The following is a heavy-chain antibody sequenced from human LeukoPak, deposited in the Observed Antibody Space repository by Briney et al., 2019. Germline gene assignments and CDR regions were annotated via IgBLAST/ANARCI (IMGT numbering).Heavy chain of an antibody. CDR1: GFTFSNAW. CDR2: ISSSSSSI. CDR3: ARDQGSGWWAY. V-gene: IGHV3-21*01. J-gene: IGHJ4*02. Sequence: PGGSLRLSCAASGFTFSNAWMSWVRQAPGKGLEWVSFISSSSSSIYYADSVKGRFTISRDNAKNSLYLQVNSLRAEDTAVYYCARDQGSGWWAYWGQGTLVTVSS. D-gene: IGHD6-19*01.